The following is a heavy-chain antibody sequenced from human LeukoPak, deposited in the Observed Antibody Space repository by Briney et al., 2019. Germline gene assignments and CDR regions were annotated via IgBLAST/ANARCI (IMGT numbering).Heavy chain of an antibody. CDR2: INADGSTA. Sequence: GGSLRLSCAASGFTFGNSWVHWVRQAPGKGLVWVSLINADGSTATYADSVKGRFTISRDNARNTLSLQMNSLTIEDTAVYYCVVVVEPPDSDGFDVWGQGTMTTVSS. V-gene: IGHV3-74*01. CDR1: GFTFGNSW. CDR3: VVVVEPPDSDGFDV. J-gene: IGHJ3*01. D-gene: IGHD1-14*01.